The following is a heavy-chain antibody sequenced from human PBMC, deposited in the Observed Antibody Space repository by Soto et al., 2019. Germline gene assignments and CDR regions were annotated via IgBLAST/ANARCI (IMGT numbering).Heavy chain of an antibody. V-gene: IGHV1-2*02. J-gene: IGHJ5*01. CDR2: INAHSGGT. CDR1: GFSFTGYY. CDR3: ARHVWLES. Sequence: ASVKVSCKASGFSFTGYYIHWLRQAPGQGLEWMGWINAHSGGTEYAQKFQGRVTLTRDTSISTAYMTLSSLRSDDTAVYYCARHVWLESWGQGTLVTVSS.